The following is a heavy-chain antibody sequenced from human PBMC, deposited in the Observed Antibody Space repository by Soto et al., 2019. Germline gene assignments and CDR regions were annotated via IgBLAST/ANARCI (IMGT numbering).Heavy chain of an antibody. Sequence: QVQLVQSGAEVKKPGASVKVSCKASGYTFTSYYMHWVRQAPGQGLEWMGIINPSGGSTSYAQKFQGRVTMTRDTSTSTVYMELSSLRSEDTAVYYCAKGPSYGSGRQRGKNWFDPWGQGTLVTVSS. J-gene: IGHJ5*02. CDR3: AKGPSYGSGRQRGKNWFDP. D-gene: IGHD3-10*01. V-gene: IGHV1-46*03. CDR2: INPSGGST. CDR1: GYTFTSYY.